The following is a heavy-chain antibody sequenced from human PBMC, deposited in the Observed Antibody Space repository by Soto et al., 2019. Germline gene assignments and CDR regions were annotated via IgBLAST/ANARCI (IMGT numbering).Heavy chain of an antibody. J-gene: IGHJ4*02. CDR2: IHPGDFDT. CDR3: ARRRYDILTGYYEAPDY. CDR1: GYSFTSYW. Sequence: PGESLKISCKGSGYSFTSYWIGWVRQMPGKGLEWMGIIHPGDFDTRYSPSFQGQVTISADKSISTAYLQWSSLKASDTAMYYWARRRYDILTGYYEAPDYWGQGTLVTVSS. D-gene: IGHD3-9*01. V-gene: IGHV5-51*01.